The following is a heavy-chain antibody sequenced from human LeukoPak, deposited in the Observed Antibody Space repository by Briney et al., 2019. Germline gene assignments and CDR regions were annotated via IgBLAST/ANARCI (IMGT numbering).Heavy chain of an antibody. V-gene: IGHV4-34*01. J-gene: IGHJ6*03. CDR2: INHSGST. CDR1: GGSFSGYY. D-gene: IGHD7-27*01. Sequence: SETLSLTCAVYGGSFSGYYWSWIRQPPGKGLEWIGEINHSGSTNYNPSLKSRVTISVDTSKNQFSLKLSSVTAADTAVYYCARRWGNYYYYYMDVWGKGTTVTISS. CDR3: ARRWGNYYYYYMDV.